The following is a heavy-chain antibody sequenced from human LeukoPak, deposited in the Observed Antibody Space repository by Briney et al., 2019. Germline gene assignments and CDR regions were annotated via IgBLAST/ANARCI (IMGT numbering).Heavy chain of an antibody. V-gene: IGHV4-39*01. D-gene: IGHD3-9*01. CDR3: SRRQAATGYRPFDH. CDR2: ITYSGST. J-gene: IGHJ4*02. CDR1: GASISSDSYY. Sequence: SETLSPTCTVSGASISSDSYYWDWIRQPPEEGLEWIGTITYSGSTYYNPSLKSRVTMSVDTSKNQLSLNLTSVTAAETAVYYCSRRQAATGYRPFDHWGQGTLVTVSS.